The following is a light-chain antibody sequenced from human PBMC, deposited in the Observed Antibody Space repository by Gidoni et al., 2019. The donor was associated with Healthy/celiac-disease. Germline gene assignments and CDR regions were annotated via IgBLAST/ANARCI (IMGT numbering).Light chain of an antibody. V-gene: IGKV3-20*01. CDR3: QQYGSSRRT. CDR2: GAS. J-gene: IGKJ1*01. CDR1: QSVSSSY. Sequence: EIVLTQSPGTLCLSPGERATLSRRASQSVSSSYLAWYQQKPGQAPRLLIYGASSRATGIPDRFSGSGSGTDFTLTISRLEPEDFAVYYCQQYGSSRRTFXXXTKVEIK.